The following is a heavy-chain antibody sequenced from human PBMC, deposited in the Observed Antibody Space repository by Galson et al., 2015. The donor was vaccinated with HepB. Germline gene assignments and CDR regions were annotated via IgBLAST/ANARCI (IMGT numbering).Heavy chain of an antibody. D-gene: IGHD3-16*01. CDR1: GFRFTKYS. CDR3: AKVAILGATPRYFDY. V-gene: IGHV3-23*01. CDR2: ITGVGERT. J-gene: IGHJ4*02. Sequence: SLRLSCATSGFRFTKYSMSWVRQAPGKGLQWVSAITGVGERTYYADSVKGRFTTSRDSSSNTVFLLVTSLRVDDPAVYYCAKVAILGATPRYFDYLGQGTLVTVAS.